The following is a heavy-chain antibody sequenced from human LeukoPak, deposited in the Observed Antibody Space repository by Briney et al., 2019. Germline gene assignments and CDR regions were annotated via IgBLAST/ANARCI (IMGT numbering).Heavy chain of an antibody. Sequence: ASVKVSCKASGYTFTSYAISWVRQAPGQGLEWMGWINPNSGGTNSAQKFQGRVTMTRDTSISTAYMKLSRLTSDDTAVYYCARHPYSGSYHFDYWGQGTLVTVSS. D-gene: IGHD1-26*01. V-gene: IGHV1-2*02. CDR1: GYTFTSYA. CDR3: ARHPYSGSYHFDY. J-gene: IGHJ4*02. CDR2: INPNSGGT.